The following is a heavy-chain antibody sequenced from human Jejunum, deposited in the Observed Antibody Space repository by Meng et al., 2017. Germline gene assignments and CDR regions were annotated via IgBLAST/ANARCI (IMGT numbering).Heavy chain of an antibody. V-gene: IGHV7-4-1*02. CDR1: GYTFTSQS. Sequence: QVQLMPSGSELKKPGAAVKVSCKTSGYTFTSQSLNWVRQAPGQGLEWIGWINTNTGNSNYAPGFTGRFVFSLDTSVSTAYLQISSLNVEDTAVYYCARHTGNFGLDFWGQGTLVTVSS. J-gene: IGHJ4*02. CDR3: ARHTGNFGLDF. D-gene: IGHD4-23*01. CDR2: INTNTGNS.